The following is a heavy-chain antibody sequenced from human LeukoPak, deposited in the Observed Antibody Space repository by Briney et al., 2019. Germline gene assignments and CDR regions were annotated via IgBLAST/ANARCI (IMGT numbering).Heavy chain of an antibody. J-gene: IGHJ5*02. V-gene: IGHV1-69*06. CDR1: GGTFSSYA. CDR3: ARDRGDYDILTGYYRDNWFDP. D-gene: IGHD3-9*01. Sequence: SVKVSCKASGGTFSSYAISWVRQAPGQGLEWMGGIIPIFGTANYAQKFQGRVTITADKSTSTAYMVLSSLRSEDTAVYYCARDRGDYDILTGYYRDNWFDPWGQGTLVTVSS. CDR2: IIPIFGTA.